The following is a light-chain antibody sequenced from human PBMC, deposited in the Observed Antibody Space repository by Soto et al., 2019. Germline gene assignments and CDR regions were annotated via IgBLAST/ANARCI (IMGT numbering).Light chain of an antibody. CDR3: QQRHNWPPLT. CDR2: DAS. CDR1: QSVGSY. J-gene: IGKJ4*01. V-gene: IGKV3-11*01. Sequence: EIVLTQSPATLSLSPGERATLSCRASQSVGSYLIWYQQKPGQAPRLLIYDASIRATGITARFSGSGSGTDFTLTISSLEPEDFAVYYCQQRHNWPPLTFGGGTKVEI.